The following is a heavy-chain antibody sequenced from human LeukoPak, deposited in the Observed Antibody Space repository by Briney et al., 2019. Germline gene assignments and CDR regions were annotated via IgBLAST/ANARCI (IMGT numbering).Heavy chain of an antibody. CDR3: ARDKVVGASRDY. CDR1: GFTFSSYA. J-gene: IGHJ4*02. D-gene: IGHD1-26*01. V-gene: IGHV3-30-3*01. Sequence: PGGSLRLSCAASGFTFSSYAMHWVRQAPGKGLEWVAVISYDGSNKYYADSVKGRFTISRDNSKNTLYLQMNSLRAEDTAVYYCARDKVVGASRDYWGQGTLVTVSS. CDR2: ISYDGSNK.